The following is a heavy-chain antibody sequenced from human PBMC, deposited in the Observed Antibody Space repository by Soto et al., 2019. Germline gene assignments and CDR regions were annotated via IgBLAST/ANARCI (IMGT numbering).Heavy chain of an antibody. V-gene: IGHV4-30-4*01. CDR2: IYYSGST. J-gene: IGHJ4*02. CDR1: GGSISIGDYC. D-gene: IGHD3-9*01. Sequence: AETLGLSCTVSGGSISIGDYCWSWIRQPPGKGLEWIGYIYYSGSTYYNPSLKSRVTISVDTSKNQFSLKLSSVTAADTAVYYCARGEYDILTGLYHPIGPIDYWGQGTLVTVSS. CDR3: ARGEYDILTGLYHPIGPIDY.